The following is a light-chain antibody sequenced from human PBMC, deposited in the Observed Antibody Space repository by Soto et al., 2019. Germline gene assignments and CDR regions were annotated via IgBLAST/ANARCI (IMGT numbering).Light chain of an antibody. CDR3: HQYKTYWT. V-gene: IGKV1-5*03. CDR1: QSVSSW. Sequence: DIQMTQSPSTLSASVGDRVTITCRASQSVSSWLAWYQQKPGKAPKLLIYKASSLHSGAPSRFSGSGSGTEFTLTISSLQPDDFATYYCHQYKTYWTFGHGTKVEMK. J-gene: IGKJ1*01. CDR2: KAS.